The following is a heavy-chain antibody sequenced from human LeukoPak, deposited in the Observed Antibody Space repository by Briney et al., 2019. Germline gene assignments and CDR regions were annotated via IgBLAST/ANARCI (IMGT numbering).Heavy chain of an antibody. J-gene: IGHJ2*01. D-gene: IGHD4-17*01. V-gene: IGHV5-51*01. CDR3: VKTMTTVASLDWYFDL. CDR2: TFPGDSDT. Sequence: GESLKISCKGSGYSFLNFWIGWVRQMPGKGLEWMGVTFPGDSDTTYSPSFQGQVNIFVDKSINTAYLQWSSLKASDTGTYYCVKTMTTVASLDWYFDLWGPGTLSLSPQ. CDR1: GYSFLNFW.